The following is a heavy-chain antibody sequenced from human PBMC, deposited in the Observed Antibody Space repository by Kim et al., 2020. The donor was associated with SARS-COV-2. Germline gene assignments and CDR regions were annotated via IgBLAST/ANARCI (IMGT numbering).Heavy chain of an antibody. V-gene: IGHV3-53*01. J-gene: IGHJ4*02. D-gene: IGHD3-9*01. Sequence: GRFTISRDNYKNTLYLQMNSLRAEDTAVYYCARGPRHYDILTGYSYYFDYWGQGTLVTVSS. CDR3: ARGPRHYDILTGYSYYFDY.